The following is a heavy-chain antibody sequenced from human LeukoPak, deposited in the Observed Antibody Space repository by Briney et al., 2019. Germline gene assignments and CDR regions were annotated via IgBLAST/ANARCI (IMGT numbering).Heavy chain of an antibody. Sequence: GGSLRLSCTASGFTFSSYGMHWVRQAPGRGLEWVAAIQYDGSIEYYADSVKGRSTISRDQSKNTLFLQVNSLRAEDTAVYYCARDSCGSPSCFDYWGQGTLVTVSS. J-gene: IGHJ4*02. CDR1: GFTFSSYG. CDR3: ARDSCGSPSCFDY. V-gene: IGHV3-33*01. CDR2: IQYDGSIE. D-gene: IGHD2-2*01.